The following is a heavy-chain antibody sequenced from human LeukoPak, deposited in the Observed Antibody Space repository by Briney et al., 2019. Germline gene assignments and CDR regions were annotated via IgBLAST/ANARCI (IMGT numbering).Heavy chain of an antibody. CDR1: GFIFDDSL. J-gene: IGHJ4*02. Sequence: GGSLRLSCVASGFIFDDSLMHWVRQAPGKGLEWISLISRDGSTPYYADSVKGRFTISKDNSKNSLFLQMNSLTPEDTAVYYCSRDLRGNYFDSSGQVTLVT. CDR2: ISRDGSTP. CDR3: SRDLRGNYFDS. V-gene: IGHV3-43*01. D-gene: IGHD3-16*01.